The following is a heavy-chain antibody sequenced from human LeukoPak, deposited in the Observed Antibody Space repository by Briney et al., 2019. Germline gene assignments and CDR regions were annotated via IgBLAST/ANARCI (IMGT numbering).Heavy chain of an antibody. Sequence: GGSLRLSCGASGFTFSSYGMHWVRQAPGKGLEWVAFIRYDGSNKYYADSVKGRFTISRDNAKNSLYLQMNSLRAEDTAVYYCARDLMGIAYRGAFYYWGQGTLVTVSS. D-gene: IGHD6-13*01. V-gene: IGHV3-30*02. CDR1: GFTFSSYG. CDR2: IRYDGSNK. CDR3: ARDLMGIAYRGAFYY. J-gene: IGHJ4*02.